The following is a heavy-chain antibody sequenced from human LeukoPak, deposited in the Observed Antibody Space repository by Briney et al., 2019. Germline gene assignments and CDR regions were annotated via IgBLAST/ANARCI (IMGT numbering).Heavy chain of an antibody. CDR3: ARVRYGSGYPYFDY. CDR1: GGSISSSSYY. CDR2: IYYSGST. V-gene: IGHV4-39*07. D-gene: IGHD3-3*01. J-gene: IGHJ4*02. Sequence: PSETLSLTCTVSGGSISSSSYYWGWIRQPPGKGLEWIGSIYYSGSTYYNPSLKNRVTISVDTSKNQFSLKLSSVTAADTAVYYCARVRYGSGYPYFDYWGQGTLVTVSS.